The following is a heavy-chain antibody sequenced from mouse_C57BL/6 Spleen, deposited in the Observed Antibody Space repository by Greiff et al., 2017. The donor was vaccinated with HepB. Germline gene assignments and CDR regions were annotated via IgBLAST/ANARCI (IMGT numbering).Heavy chain of an antibody. V-gene: IGHV5-4*01. J-gene: IGHJ3*01. CDR1: GFTFSSYA. Sequence: EVQLVESGGGLVKPGGSLKLSCAASGFTFSSYAMSWVRQTPEKRLEWVATISDGGSYTYYPDNVKGRFTISRYNAKNNLYLQMSHLKSEDTAMYYCAREGNYDYSWFAYWGQGTLVTVSA. CDR2: ISDGGSYT. D-gene: IGHD2-4*01. CDR3: AREGNYDYSWFAY.